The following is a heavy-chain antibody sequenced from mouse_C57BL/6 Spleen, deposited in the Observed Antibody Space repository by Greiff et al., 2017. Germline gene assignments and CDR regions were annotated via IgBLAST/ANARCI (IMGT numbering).Heavy chain of an antibody. V-gene: IGHV5-16*01. CDR1: GYTFTDYY. Sequence: EVQLQQSEAGLVKPGSSVKLSCTASGYTFTDYYMAWVHQVPGQGLEWVGNINPDSGCTNYIETLKSRFTMSRDKAYNILYLQMSSLTSEDTAAYYCARDHACYAKDYWGQGTTVTVSS. CDR3: ARDHACYAKDY. J-gene: IGHJ4*01. CDR2: INPDSGCT.